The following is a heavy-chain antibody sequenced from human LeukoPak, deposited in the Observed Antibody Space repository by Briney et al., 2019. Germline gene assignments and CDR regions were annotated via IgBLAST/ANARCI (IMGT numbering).Heavy chain of an antibody. J-gene: IGHJ4*01. V-gene: IGHV3-9*03. CDR2: ISWNSGSI. CDR3: AKDWGSSWYYFDY. D-gene: IGHD6-13*01. Sequence: GGSLRLSCAASGFTFDDYAMHWVRQAPGKGLEWVSGISWNSGSIGYADSVKGRFTISRDNAKNSLYLQMNSLRAEDMALYYCAKDWGSSWYYFDYWGQEPWSPSPQ. CDR1: GFTFDDYA.